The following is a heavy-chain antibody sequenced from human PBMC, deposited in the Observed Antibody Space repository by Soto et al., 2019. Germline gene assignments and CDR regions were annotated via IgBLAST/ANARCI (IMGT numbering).Heavy chain of an antibody. CDR2: IYYSGST. CDR3: ARDSSSWYSSDYYYYMDV. Sequence: SETLSLTCTVSGGSISSYYWSWIRQPPGKGLEWIGYIYYSGSTNYNPSLKSRVTISVYTSKNQFSLKLSSVTAADTAVYYCARDSSSWYSSDYYYYMDVWGKGTTVTVSS. CDR1: GGSISSYY. D-gene: IGHD6-13*01. V-gene: IGHV4-59*01. J-gene: IGHJ6*03.